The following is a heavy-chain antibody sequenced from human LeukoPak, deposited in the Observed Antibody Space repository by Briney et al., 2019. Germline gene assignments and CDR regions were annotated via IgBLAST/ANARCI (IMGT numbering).Heavy chain of an antibody. Sequence: ASVKVSCKASGYTFTSYGISWVRQAPGQGLEWMGWISAYNGNTNYAQKLQGRVTMTTDTSTSTAYMELRSLRSDDTAVYYCVREPPVAAAGTAPRNDYWGQGTLVTVSS. CDR1: GYTFTSYG. V-gene: IGHV1-18*01. CDR2: ISAYNGNT. J-gene: IGHJ4*02. D-gene: IGHD6-13*01. CDR3: VREPPVAAAGTAPRNDY.